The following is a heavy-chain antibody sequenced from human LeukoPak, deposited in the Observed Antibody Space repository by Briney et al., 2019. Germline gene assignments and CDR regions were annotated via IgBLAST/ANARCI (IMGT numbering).Heavy chain of an antibody. D-gene: IGHD3-10*01. Sequence: SETLSLTCTVSGGSISSYYWSWIRQPPGKGLEWIGYIYYSGSTNYNPSLKSRVIISVDTSKNHFSLKLSSVTAADTAVYYCARLNRGVHSWGQGTLVTVSA. CDR1: GGSISSYY. J-gene: IGHJ4*02. CDR2: IYYSGST. V-gene: IGHV4-59*08. CDR3: ARLNRGVHS.